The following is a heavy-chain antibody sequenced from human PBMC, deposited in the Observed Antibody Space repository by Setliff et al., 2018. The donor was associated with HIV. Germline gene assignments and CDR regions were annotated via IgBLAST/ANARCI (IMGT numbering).Heavy chain of an antibody. CDR3: ARIVATITCYDY. J-gene: IGHJ4*02. CDR1: GGSISSYY. V-gene: IGHV4-39*07. D-gene: IGHD5-12*01. CDR2: IYYSGST. Sequence: PSETLSLTCTVSGGSISSYYWGWIRQPPGKGLEWIGSIYYSGSTYYNPSLKSRVTISVDTSKNQFSLKLSSVTAADSAVYYCARIVATITCYDYWGQGTLVTVSS.